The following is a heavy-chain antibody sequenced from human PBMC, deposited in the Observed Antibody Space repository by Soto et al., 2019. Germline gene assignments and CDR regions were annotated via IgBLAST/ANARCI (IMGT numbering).Heavy chain of an antibody. CDR2: IYYSGST. J-gene: IGHJ6*02. CDR1: GGSISSGGYY. Sequence: SETLSLTCTVSGGSISSGGYYWSWIRQHPGKGLEWIGYIYYSGSTYYNPSLKSRVTTSVDTSKNQFSLKLSSVTAADTAVYYCARGTYGGDYYYYYGMDVWGQGTTVTVSS. D-gene: IGHD4-17*01. V-gene: IGHV4-31*03. CDR3: ARGTYGGDYYYYYGMDV.